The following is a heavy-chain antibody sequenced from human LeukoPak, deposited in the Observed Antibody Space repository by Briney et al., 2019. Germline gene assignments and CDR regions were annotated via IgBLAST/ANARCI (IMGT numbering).Heavy chain of an antibody. Sequence: QPGGSLRLSCAASGFTFSRYWMHWVRQAPGKGLVWVSRINSDGSSTSYADSVKGRFTISRENAKNTLYLQMNSLRGEDTALYYCARDRSYYGPHDVWGQGTLVTVSS. CDR2: INSDGSST. D-gene: IGHD3-10*01. CDR3: ARDRSYYGPHDV. V-gene: IGHV3-74*01. J-gene: IGHJ4*02. CDR1: GFTFSRYW.